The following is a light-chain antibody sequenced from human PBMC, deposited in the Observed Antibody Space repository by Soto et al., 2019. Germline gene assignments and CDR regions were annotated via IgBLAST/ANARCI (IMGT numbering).Light chain of an antibody. CDR1: SSNIGAGYD. J-gene: IGLJ2*01. CDR2: GNT. CDR3: QSFDISLYVI. V-gene: IGLV1-40*01. Sequence: QSVLTRPPSVSGAPGQRVTFSCTGTSSNIGAGYDVHWYQQLPGTVPKLLIYGNTNRPSGVPDRFSASKSGTSASLVITGLQAEDEADYYCQSFDISLYVIFGGGTKLTVL.